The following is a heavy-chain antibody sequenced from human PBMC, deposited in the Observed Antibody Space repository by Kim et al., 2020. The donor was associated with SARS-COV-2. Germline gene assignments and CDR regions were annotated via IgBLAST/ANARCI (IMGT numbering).Heavy chain of an antibody. J-gene: IGHJ4*02. D-gene: IGHD2-2*01. Sequence: GGSLRLSCSASGFTFSSYAMHWVRQAPGKGLEYVSAISSNGGSTYYADSVKGRFTISRDNSKNTLYLQMSSLRAEDTAVYYCVKKGACSSTSCYFPFDYWGQGTLVTVSS. CDR3: VKKGACSSTSCYFPFDY. CDR1: GFTFSSYA. CDR2: ISSNGGST. V-gene: IGHV3-64D*06.